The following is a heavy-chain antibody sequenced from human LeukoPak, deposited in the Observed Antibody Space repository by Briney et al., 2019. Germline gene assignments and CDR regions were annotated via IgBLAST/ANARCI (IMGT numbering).Heavy chain of an antibody. CDR3: AREINFDSSGQRTLHAFDL. J-gene: IGHJ3*01. CDR2: IYHSGST. CDR1: GFTFSSYG. V-gene: IGHV4-38-2*02. Sequence: GSLRLSCAASGFTFSSYGMSWVRQPPGKVLQWIGTIYHSGSTYYNRSLKSRFTISVDTSKNPFSLQVHSVAAADTAVYYCAREINFDSSGQRTLHAFDLWGQGTMVTVS. D-gene: IGHD3-22*01.